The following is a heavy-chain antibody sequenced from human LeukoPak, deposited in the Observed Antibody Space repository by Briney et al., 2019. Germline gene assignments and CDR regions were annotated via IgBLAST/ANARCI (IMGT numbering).Heavy chain of an antibody. D-gene: IGHD3-10*01. V-gene: IGHV3-23*01. CDR3: AKGLYRITMVRGVPYYFDY. Sequence: PGGSLRLSCAASGFTFSSYAMSWVRQAPGEGLEWVSAISGSGGSTYYADSVKGRFTTSRDNSKNTLYLQMNSLRAEDTAVYYCAKGLYRITMVRGVPYYFDYWGQGTLVTVSS. CDR1: GFTFSSYA. CDR2: ISGSGGST. J-gene: IGHJ4*02.